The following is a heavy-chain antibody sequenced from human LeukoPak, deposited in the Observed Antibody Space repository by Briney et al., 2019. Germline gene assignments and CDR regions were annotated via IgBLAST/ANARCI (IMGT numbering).Heavy chain of an antibody. J-gene: IGHJ3*02. Sequence: PSETLSLTCTVSGGSISSYYWSWIRHPPGKGLEWIGYIYYSGSTNYNPSLKSRVTISVDTSKNQFSLKLSSVTAADTAVYYCARSNPTGAFDIWGQGTMVTVSS. D-gene: IGHD1-14*01. V-gene: IGHV4-59*01. CDR1: GGSISSYY. CDR2: IYYSGST. CDR3: ARSNPTGAFDI.